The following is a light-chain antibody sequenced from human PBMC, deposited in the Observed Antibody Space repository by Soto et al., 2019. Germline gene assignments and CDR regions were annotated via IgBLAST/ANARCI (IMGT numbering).Light chain of an antibody. CDR2: VNSDGSH. Sequence: QSALTQSPSASASLGASVKLTCTLSSRHSSYAIAWHQQQPEKGPRYLMKVNSDGSHNEGDGIPDRFSGSSSGAERYLTISSLQSEDEADYYCQTWGAGIRVFGGGTKLTVL. V-gene: IGLV4-69*01. CDR3: QTWGAGIRV. CDR1: SRHSSYA. J-gene: IGLJ3*02.